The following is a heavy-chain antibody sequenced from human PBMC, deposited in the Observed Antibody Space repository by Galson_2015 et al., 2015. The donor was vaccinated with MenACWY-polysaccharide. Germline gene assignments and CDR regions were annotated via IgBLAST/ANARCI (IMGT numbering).Heavy chain of an antibody. Sequence: ETLSLTCTVSGGSIRSRGYYWGWIRQPPGKGLEWIGNIYDSGNTYYNPSLKSRVTISVDTSKNQFSLKLSSVTAADTAVYYCARDQDWNYDYWGQGTLVTVSS. CDR1: GGSIRSRGYY. CDR3: ARDQDWNYDY. J-gene: IGHJ4*02. CDR2: IYDSGNT. V-gene: IGHV4-39*07. D-gene: IGHD1-7*01.